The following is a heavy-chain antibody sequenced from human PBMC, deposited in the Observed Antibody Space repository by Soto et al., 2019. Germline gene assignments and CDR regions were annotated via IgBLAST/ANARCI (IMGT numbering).Heavy chain of an antibody. CDR2: INHSGST. V-gene: IGHV4-34*01. J-gene: IGHJ4*02. Sequence: SETLSLTCAVHGGAFGGYYWTWIRQPPGTGLEWIGEINHSGSTNYNPSLKSRVTISVDTSKNQFSLKLTSVTAADTAVYYCARDKITGRFDYWGQGTLVTVSS. D-gene: IGHD2-8*02. CDR1: GGAFGGYY. CDR3: ARDKITGRFDY.